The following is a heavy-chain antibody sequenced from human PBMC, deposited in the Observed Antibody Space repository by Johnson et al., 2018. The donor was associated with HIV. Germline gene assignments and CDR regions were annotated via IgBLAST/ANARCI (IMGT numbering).Heavy chain of an antibody. CDR2: ISGSGGST. Sequence: VQLVESGGGLVQPGGSLRLSCAASGFTFSSYAMSWVRQAPGKGLEWVSAISGSGGSTYYADSVKGRFTISRDNSKNTLYLQMNSLSAEDTAVYYCAREGITMIVVVIKGAFDIWGQGTMVTVSS. CDR1: GFTFSSYA. V-gene: IGHV3-23*04. J-gene: IGHJ3*02. D-gene: IGHD3-22*01. CDR3: AREGITMIVVVIKGAFDI.